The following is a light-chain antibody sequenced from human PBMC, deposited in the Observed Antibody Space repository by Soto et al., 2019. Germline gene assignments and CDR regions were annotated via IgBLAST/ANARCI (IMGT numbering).Light chain of an antibody. CDR1: SSDVCGYNY. J-gene: IGLJ1*01. V-gene: IGLV2-14*01. CDR2: EVS. CDR3: SSYTSSSTLV. Sequence: LTQPASVSGSPVQAITISCTGTSSDVCGYNYVSWYQQHPGKAPKLMIYEVSNRPSGVSNRFSGSKSGNTASLTISGLQAEDEADYYCSSYTSSSTLVFGTGTKVTVL.